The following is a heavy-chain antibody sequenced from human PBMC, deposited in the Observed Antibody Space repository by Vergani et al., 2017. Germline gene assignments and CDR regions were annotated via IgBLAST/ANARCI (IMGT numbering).Heavy chain of an antibody. CDR3: ARDDYYGSGSYYK. V-gene: IGHV4-34*11. CDR1: GGSFSGYY. D-gene: IGHD3-10*01. J-gene: IGHJ4*02. Sequence: QVQLQQWGAGLLKPSETLSLTCAVYGGSFSGYYWSWIRQPPGKGLEWIGYIYYSGSTNYNPSLKSRVTISVDTSKNQFSLKLSSVTAADTAVYYCARDDYYGSGSYYKWGQGTLVTVSS. CDR2: IYYSGST.